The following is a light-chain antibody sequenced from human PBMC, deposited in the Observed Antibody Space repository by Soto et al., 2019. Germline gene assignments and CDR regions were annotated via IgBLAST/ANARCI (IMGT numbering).Light chain of an antibody. CDR2: AAS. CDR1: QDINIY. V-gene: IGKV1-39*01. Sequence: QVSMSVSALFVTEGDRVTITCQATQDINIYLNWYQQNPGKAPKLLIYAASSLQSGVPSRFSGSGSGADFTLTISSLQPEAFATYYCQQRYSSPRTLGHGTKL. CDR3: QQRYSSPRT. J-gene: IGKJ2*01.